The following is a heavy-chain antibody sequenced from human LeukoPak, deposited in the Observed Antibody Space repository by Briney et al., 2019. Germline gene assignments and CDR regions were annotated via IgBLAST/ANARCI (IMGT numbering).Heavy chain of an antibody. CDR2: MNPNSGNT. V-gene: IGHV1-8*03. Sequence: GASVKVSCKASGGTFSSYAISWVRQAPGQGLEWMGWMNPNSGNTGYAQKFQGRVTITRNTSISTAYMELSSLRSEDTAVYYCARGHYDSSGYRFDYWGQGTLVTVSS. D-gene: IGHD3-22*01. J-gene: IGHJ4*02. CDR1: GGTFSSYA. CDR3: ARGHYDSSGYRFDY.